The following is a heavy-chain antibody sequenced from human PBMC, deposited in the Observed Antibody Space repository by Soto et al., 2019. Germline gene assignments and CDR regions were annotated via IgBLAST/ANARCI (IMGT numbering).Heavy chain of an antibody. Sequence: PSETLSLTCTASGGSISSSSYYWGWIRQPPGKGLEWIGSIYYSGSTYYNPSLKSRVAISVDTSKNQFSLKLSSVTAADTAVYYCAGSVGLYCNSWRNCFDYCRPGPLV. V-gene: IGHV4-39*01. CDR3: AGSVGLYCNSWRNCFDY. CDR2: IYYSGST. D-gene: IGHD6-13*01. CDR1: GGSISSSSYY. J-gene: IGHJ5*01.